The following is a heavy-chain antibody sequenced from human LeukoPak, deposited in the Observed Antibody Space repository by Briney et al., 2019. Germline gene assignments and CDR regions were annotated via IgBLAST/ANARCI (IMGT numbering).Heavy chain of an antibody. CDR3: AREIDYYDSSGSYYGSGAFDF. D-gene: IGHD3-22*01. J-gene: IGHJ3*01. CDR1: GFTFSSYA. CDR2: ILFDGGNT. Sequence: GGSLRLSCAASGFTFSSYAMHWVRQAPGKGLEWVATILFDGGNTYYADSAKGRFTISRDTSKNTLYLQINSLGAEDTAVYYCAREIDYYDSSGSYYGSGAFDFWGQGTMVTVSS. V-gene: IGHV3-30-3*01.